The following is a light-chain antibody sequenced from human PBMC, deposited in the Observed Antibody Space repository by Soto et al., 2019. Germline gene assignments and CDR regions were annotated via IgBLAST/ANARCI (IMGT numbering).Light chain of an antibody. J-gene: IGKJ2*01. CDR1: QSVTSRY. CDR2: AVS. V-gene: IGKV3-20*01. CDR3: QQYSTLPHT. Sequence: ENVLTQSPGTLSLSPGERATLSCRATQSVTSRYFAWYQQKTGQAPRLLIYAVSSRATDIPDRFSGSGSGTDFTLTISRLEPEDFVVYYCQQYSTLPHTFGQGTKLEVK.